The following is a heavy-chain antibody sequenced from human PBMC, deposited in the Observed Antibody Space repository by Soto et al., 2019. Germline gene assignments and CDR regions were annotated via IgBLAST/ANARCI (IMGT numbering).Heavy chain of an antibody. CDR2: IIPILGIA. D-gene: IGHD3-9*01. J-gene: IGHJ3*02. Sequence: GASVKVSCKASVGTFSSYTISWVRQAPGQGLEWMGRIIPILGIANYAQKFQGRVTITADKSTSTAYMELSSLRSEDTAVYYCARAGAPYDILTGYYFDAFDIWGQGTMVTVSS. CDR1: VGTFSSYT. V-gene: IGHV1-69*02. CDR3: ARAGAPYDILTGYYFDAFDI.